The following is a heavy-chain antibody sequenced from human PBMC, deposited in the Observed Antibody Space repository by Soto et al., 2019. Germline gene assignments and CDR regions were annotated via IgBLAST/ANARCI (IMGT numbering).Heavy chain of an antibody. CDR1: GYTFTGYY. CDR3: ARDWLQLWLRGSNDYYYYGMDV. D-gene: IGHD5-18*01. Sequence: ASVKVSCKASGYTFTGYYMHWVRQAPGQGLEWMGWINPNSGGTNYAQRFQGWVTMTRDTSISTAYMELSRLRSDDTAVYYCARDWLQLWLRGSNDYYYYGMDVWGQGTTVTVSS. V-gene: IGHV1-2*04. CDR2: INPNSGGT. J-gene: IGHJ6*02.